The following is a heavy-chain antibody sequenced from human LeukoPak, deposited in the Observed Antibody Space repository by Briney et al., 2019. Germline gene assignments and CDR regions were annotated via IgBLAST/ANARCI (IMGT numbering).Heavy chain of an antibody. Sequence: GSSVTVSCKASGGTFSSYAISWVRQAPGQGLEWMGRIIPILGIANYAQKFQGRVTITADKSTSTAYMELSSLRSEDTAVYYCAREELLWFGELLGYYYYGMDVWGQGTTVTVSS. CDR1: GGTFSSYA. CDR2: IIPILGIA. CDR3: AREELLWFGELLGYYYYGMDV. V-gene: IGHV1-69*04. J-gene: IGHJ6*02. D-gene: IGHD3-10*01.